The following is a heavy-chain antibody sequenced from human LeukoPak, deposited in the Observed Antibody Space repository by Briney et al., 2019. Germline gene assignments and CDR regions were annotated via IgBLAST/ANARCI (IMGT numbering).Heavy chain of an antibody. CDR1: GFPFSSYG. J-gene: IGHJ4*02. CDR2: LSYDGSNE. D-gene: IGHD3-10*01. V-gene: IGHV3-30*03. Sequence: QAGRSLRLSCAASGFPFSSYGMLWVRQAPGKGLEWVAVLSYDGSNEYYADSVKGRFTISRDNSKNTLYLQMNSLRVEDTAVYYCAGSWFYRDYFEYWGQGTLVTVSS. CDR3: AGSWFYRDYFEY.